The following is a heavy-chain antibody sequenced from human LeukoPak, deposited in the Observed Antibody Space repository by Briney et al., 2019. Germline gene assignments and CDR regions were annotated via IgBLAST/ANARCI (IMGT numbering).Heavy chain of an antibody. Sequence: SETLSLTCAVYGESFSGYYWSWIRQPPGKGLEWIREINHSGSTNYNPSLKSRVTISVDTSKNQFSLKLSSVTAADTAVYYCARFLVDTAMAAYNWFDPWGQGTLVTVSS. D-gene: IGHD5-18*01. CDR3: ARFLVDTAMAAYNWFDP. CDR1: GESFSGYY. CDR2: INHSGST. J-gene: IGHJ5*02. V-gene: IGHV4-34*01.